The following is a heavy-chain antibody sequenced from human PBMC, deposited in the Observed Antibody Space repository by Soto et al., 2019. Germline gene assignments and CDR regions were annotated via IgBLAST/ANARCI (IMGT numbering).Heavy chain of an antibody. J-gene: IGHJ6*02. CDR2: ISPNSGNT. D-gene: IGHD3-22*01. Sequence: ASVKVSCKTSGYTFIRNGISWVRQAPGQGLEWMGWISPNSGNTKYAQKLQGRVLMTTDTSTSTAYMELRSLRSDDTAVYYCVKDRDSNSWPSRDVWGPGTTVTVSS. CDR1: GYTFIRNG. CDR3: VKDRDSNSWPSRDV. V-gene: IGHV1-18*01.